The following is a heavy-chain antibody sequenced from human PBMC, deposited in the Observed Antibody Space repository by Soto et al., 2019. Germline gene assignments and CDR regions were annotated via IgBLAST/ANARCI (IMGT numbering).Heavy chain of an antibody. J-gene: IGHJ5*02. V-gene: IGHV1-18*01. Sequence: QVQLVQSGAEVKKPGASVKVSCKASGYTFTSYGISWVRQAPGQGLEWMGWISAYNGNTNYAQKFQGRVTITADESTSTAYMELSSLRSEDTAVYYCARVFLEGWFDPWGQGTLVTVSS. D-gene: IGHD3-3*01. CDR2: ISAYNGNT. CDR1: GYTFTSYG. CDR3: ARVFLEGWFDP.